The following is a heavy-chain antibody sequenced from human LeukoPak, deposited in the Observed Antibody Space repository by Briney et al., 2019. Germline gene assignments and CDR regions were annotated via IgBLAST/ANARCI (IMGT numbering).Heavy chain of an antibody. D-gene: IGHD2-2*01. V-gene: IGHV7-4-1*02. J-gene: IGHJ5*02. CDR2: INTNTGNP. CDR1: GYTFTSYA. Sequence: ASVKVSCKASGYTFTSYAMNWVRQAPGQGLEWMGWINTNTGNPTYAQGFTGRFVFSLDTSVSTAYLQISSLKAEDTAVYYCARESFLKDCGSTSCYGFRDNWFDPWGQGTLVTVSS. CDR3: ARESFLKDCGSTSCYGFRDNWFDP.